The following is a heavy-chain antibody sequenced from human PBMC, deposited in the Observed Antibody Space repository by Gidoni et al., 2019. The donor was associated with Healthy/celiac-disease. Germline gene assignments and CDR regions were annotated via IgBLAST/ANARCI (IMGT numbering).Heavy chain of an antibody. CDR1: GFTFGDYA. J-gene: IGHJ5*02. CDR2: IRSKAYGGTT. D-gene: IGHD4-17*01. CDR3: TRVPNDYGDYETDNWFDP. Sequence: EVQLVESGEGLVQPGRSLRLSCPASGFTFGDYAVSWFRQAPGKGLEWVGFIRSKAYGGTTEYAASVNGRFTISRDDSKSIAYLQMNSLKTEDTAVYYCTRVPNDYGDYETDNWFDPWGQGTLVTVSS. V-gene: IGHV3-49*03.